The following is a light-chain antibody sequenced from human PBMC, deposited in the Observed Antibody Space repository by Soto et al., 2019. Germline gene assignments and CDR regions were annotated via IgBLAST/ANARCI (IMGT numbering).Light chain of an antibody. CDR1: SSDIGAGSE. J-gene: IGLJ1*01. Sequence: QSVLTKPPSLSGAPGQRVTISCTGSSSDIGAGSEVHWYQQLPGTAPKLLIFGSTNRPSGVPDRFSGSKSATSASLAITWLQAEDEADYYCQSYDNSLSAYVFGTGTKLTVL. CDR2: GST. CDR3: QSYDNSLSAYV. V-gene: IGLV1-40*01.